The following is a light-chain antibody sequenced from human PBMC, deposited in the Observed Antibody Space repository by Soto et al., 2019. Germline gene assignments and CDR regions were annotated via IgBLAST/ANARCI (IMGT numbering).Light chain of an antibody. J-gene: IGLJ1*01. CDR2: NVY. V-gene: IGLV2-14*03. Sequence: QSALTQPASVSGSPGQSITISCTGTSSDVGAYNFVSWHQQHPGKAPKLIIYNVYDRPSGISYRFSGSKSGNTASLTISGLQGEDEADYYCSSYTISRTYVFGTGTKLTV. CDR1: SSDVGAYNF. CDR3: SSYTISRTYV.